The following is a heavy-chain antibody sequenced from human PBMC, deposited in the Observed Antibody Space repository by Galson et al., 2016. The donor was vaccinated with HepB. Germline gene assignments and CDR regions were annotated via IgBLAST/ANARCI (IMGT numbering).Heavy chain of an antibody. CDR1: GFSLSSFA. D-gene: IGHD3-10*01. J-gene: IGHJ4*02. CDR2: ISGRGGST. Sequence: SLRLSCAGSGFSLSSFAMSWVRQAPGKGLQWVSTISGRGGSTYYADSVKGRFTISRDNSKNILYLQVNRLRAEDTATYFCAKSKEFYVSGTYHNNNVQLDYWGQGTLGNVSS. V-gene: IGHV3-23*01. CDR3: AKSKEFYVSGTYHNNNVQLDY.